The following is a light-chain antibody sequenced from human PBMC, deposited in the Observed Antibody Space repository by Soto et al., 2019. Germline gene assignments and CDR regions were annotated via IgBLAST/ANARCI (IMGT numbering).Light chain of an antibody. CDR3: QNYYSAPIT. Sequence: DIQMTQPPSSLSASVGDSFTITCRASQSISSYLNWYQQKPGKAPKLLIYAASSLQSGVPSRFSGSGSGTDFTLTVSSPQPEDVATYYCQNYYSAPITFGQGTRLEIK. J-gene: IGKJ5*01. CDR2: AAS. CDR1: QSISSY. V-gene: IGKV1-27*01.